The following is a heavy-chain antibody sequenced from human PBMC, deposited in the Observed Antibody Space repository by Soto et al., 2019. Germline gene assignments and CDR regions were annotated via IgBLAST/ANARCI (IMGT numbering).Heavy chain of an antibody. CDR1: EIIFSGYG. CDR3: ARHGGGGTAFFGYVDD. J-gene: IGHJ4*02. Sequence: PGGPLRLSCAESEIIFSGYGMHWVRQAPGKGKEKVAVIRFDGSNIHYADSVKGRFTISRDNSKNTLYLQMGSLRAEDTVVYYCARHGGGGTAFFGYVDDWGQGALVTVSS. V-gene: IGHV3-33*01. CDR2: IRFDGSNI. D-gene: IGHD3-16*01.